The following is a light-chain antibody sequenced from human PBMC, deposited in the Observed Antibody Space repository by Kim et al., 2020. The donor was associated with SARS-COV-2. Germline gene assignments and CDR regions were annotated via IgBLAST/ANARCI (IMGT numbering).Light chain of an antibody. CDR3: QAWDSSILYV. V-gene: IGLV3-1*01. J-gene: IGLJ1*01. CDR2: QDS. CDR1: KLGDKY. Sequence: SYELTQPPSVSVSPGQTASITCSGDKLGDKYACWYQQKPGQSPVLVIYQDSKRPSGIPERFSGSNSGNTATLTISGTQAMDEADYYCQAWDSSILYVFGTGTQLTVL.